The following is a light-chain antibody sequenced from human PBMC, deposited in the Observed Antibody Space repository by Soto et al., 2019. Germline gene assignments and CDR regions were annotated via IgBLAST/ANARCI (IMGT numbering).Light chain of an antibody. V-gene: IGKV1-27*01. J-gene: IGKJ4*01. Sequence: DVQMTQSPSSLSASVGDRVTITCRASQGISNYLTWHQQKPGKVPKVLIYAASTLQSGVPPRFSGSRSGSDFTLTISDLQPEDVATYYCQKYDSAPLTFGGGTKVDIK. CDR1: QGISNY. CDR2: AAS. CDR3: QKYDSAPLT.